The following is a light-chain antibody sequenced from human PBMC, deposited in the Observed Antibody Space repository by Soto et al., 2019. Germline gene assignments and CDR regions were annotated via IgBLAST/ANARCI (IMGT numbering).Light chain of an antibody. J-gene: IGKJ5*01. V-gene: IGKV1-33*01. Sequence: DIQMTESGSTVSVCGGGSVTITCQASQNINNYLNWYQQKPGRAPKLLIYDASNLEAGVPSRFRGSGSGTDFTFTISRLQPEDIATYYCQQYENGPTFGQGTRLEIK. CDR2: DAS. CDR3: QQYENGPT. CDR1: QNINNY.